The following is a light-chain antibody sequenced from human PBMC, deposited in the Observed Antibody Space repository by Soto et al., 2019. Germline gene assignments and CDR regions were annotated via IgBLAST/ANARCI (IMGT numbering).Light chain of an antibody. Sequence: DLQMTRPPPPCFPSLEDGVTLPGRAIQSISTYLNWYQQKPGKAPKLLIYAASSLQSGVPSRFSGSGSGTDFTLTISSLQPEDFATYYCQQSYSARFTFGPGTKVDIK. CDR2: AAS. CDR3: QQSYSARFT. CDR1: QSISTY. J-gene: IGKJ3*01. V-gene: IGKV1-39*01.